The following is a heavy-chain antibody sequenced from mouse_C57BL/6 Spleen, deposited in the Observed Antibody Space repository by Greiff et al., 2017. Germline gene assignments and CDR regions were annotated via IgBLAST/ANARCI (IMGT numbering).Heavy chain of an antibody. V-gene: IGHV1-26*01. CDR1: GYTFTDYY. Sequence: EVQLQQSGPELVKPGASVKISCKASGYTFTDYYMNWVKQSPGKSLEWIGDINPNNGGTSYNQKFKGKATLTVDKSSSTAYMELRSLTSEDSAVYYCATPEAFLYYAMDYWGQGTSVTFSS. CDR2: INPNNGGT. CDR3: ATPEAFLYYAMDY. J-gene: IGHJ4*01.